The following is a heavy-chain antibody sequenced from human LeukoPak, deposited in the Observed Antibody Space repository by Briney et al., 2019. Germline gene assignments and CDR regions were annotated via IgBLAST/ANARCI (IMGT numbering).Heavy chain of an antibody. CDR3: ARDRFWSGYPLIDY. J-gene: IGHJ4*02. D-gene: IGHD3-3*01. CDR1: GYTFTSYA. V-gene: IGHV1-3*01. Sequence: ASVKVSCKASGYTFTSYAMHWVRQAPGQRLEWMGWINAGNGNTKYSQKFQGRVTITRDTSASTAYMELSSLRSEDTAVYYCARDRFWSGYPLIDYWGQGTLVTVSS. CDR2: INAGNGNT.